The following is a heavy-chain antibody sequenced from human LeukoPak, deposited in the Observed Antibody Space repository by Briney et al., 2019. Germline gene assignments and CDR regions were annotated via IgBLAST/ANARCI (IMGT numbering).Heavy chain of an antibody. J-gene: IGHJ4*02. V-gene: IGHV3-53*01. Sequence: GGSLRLSCAASGFTVSSNHMSWVRQAPGKGLEWVSVINSGGSAYSADSVEGRFTISKDNSKNTLYLQMNSLRAEDTAVYYCARVAEAGYFDYWGQGTLVTVSS. D-gene: IGHD6-19*01. CDR1: GFTVSSNH. CDR2: INSGGSA. CDR3: ARVAEAGYFDY.